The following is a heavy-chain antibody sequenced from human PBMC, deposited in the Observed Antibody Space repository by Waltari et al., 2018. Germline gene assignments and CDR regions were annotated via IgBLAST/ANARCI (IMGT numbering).Heavy chain of an antibody. CDR3: ARVPLPGSSSWYS. V-gene: IGHV1-2*02. CDR2: INPNSGGT. Sequence: QVQLVQSGAEVQKPGASVKVSCKASGYTFTGYYMHWVRPAPGQGLEWMGWINPNSGGTNYAQKFQGRVTMTRDTSISTAYMELSRLRSDDTAVYYCARVPLPGSSSWYSWGQGTLVTVSS. CDR1: GYTFTGYY. D-gene: IGHD6-13*01. J-gene: IGHJ4*02.